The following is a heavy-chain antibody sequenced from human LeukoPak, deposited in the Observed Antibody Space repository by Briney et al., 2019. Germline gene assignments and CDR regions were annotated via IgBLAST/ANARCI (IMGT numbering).Heavy chain of an antibody. D-gene: IGHD6-19*01. CDR1: GFTFSSDA. J-gene: IGHJ4*02. Sequence: GSLGLSCAASGFTFSSDAMSWVPQAPGKGLEWVSVISGSGSTTYYADSVKGRFTISRDNPKNTLYLQMNSLRADDTAVYYCAKSGSGWYDFDYWGRGTLVTVSS. CDR2: ISGSGSTT. V-gene: IGHV3-23*01. CDR3: AKSGSGWYDFDY.